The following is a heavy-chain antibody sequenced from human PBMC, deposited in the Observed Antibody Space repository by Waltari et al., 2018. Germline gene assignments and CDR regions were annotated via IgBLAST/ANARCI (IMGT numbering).Heavy chain of an antibody. V-gene: IGHV1-69*08. CDR1: GGTFSSYA. D-gene: IGHD2-15*01. Sequence: QVQLVQSGAEVKKPGSSVKVSCKASGGTFSSYAISWVRQAPGQGLEWMGRIIPIFGTANYAQKFQGRVTITADKSTSTAYMELSSLRSEDTAVYYCARVEIGTGDNHGWYTDYWGQGTLVTVSS. CDR3: ARVEIGTGDNHGWYTDY. CDR2: IIPIFGTA. J-gene: IGHJ4*02.